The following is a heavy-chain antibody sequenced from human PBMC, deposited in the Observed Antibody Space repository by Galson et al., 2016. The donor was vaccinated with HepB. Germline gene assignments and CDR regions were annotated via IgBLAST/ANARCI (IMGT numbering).Heavy chain of an antibody. CDR3: ARVNFVVVVYGTKHRGFDH. CDR2: INCYNGNT. V-gene: IGHV1-18*01. Sequence: SVKVSCKASGYTFTSYGISWVRQAPGQGLEWMGWINCYNGNTDHAQKFQGRVSMTTDRSTNTAYMELKSLGSDDSAVYYCARVNFVVVVYGTKHRGFDHWGQGTQLTVSS. J-gene: IGHJ4*02. CDR1: GYTFTSYG. D-gene: IGHD2-21*01.